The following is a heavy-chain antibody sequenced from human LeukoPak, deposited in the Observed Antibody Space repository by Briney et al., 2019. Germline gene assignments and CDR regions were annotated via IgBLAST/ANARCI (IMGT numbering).Heavy chain of an antibody. Sequence: GASVKVSCKASGYTFTGYYIHWVRQAPGQGLEWMGGIIPIFGTANYAQKFQGRVTITADESTSTAYMELSSLRSEDTAVYYCARDPWVITGTNSILDYYGMDVWGQGTTVTVSS. CDR2: IIPIFGTA. D-gene: IGHD1-7*01. V-gene: IGHV1-69*13. CDR3: ARDPWVITGTNSILDYYGMDV. CDR1: GYTFTGYY. J-gene: IGHJ6*02.